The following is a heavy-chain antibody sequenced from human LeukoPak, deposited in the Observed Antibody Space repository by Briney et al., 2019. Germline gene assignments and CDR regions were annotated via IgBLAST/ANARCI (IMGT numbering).Heavy chain of an antibody. CDR2: IYHSGST. D-gene: IGHD4-17*01. V-gene: IGHV4-59*04. CDR1: GGSISSYY. J-gene: IGHJ5*02. Sequence: SETLSLTCTVSGGSISSYYWSWIRQPPGKGLEWIGYIYHSGSTYYNPSLKSRVTMSVDRSKNQFSLKLSSVTAADTAVYYCARFFGDYRNWFDPWGQGTLVVVSS. CDR3: ARFFGDYRNWFDP.